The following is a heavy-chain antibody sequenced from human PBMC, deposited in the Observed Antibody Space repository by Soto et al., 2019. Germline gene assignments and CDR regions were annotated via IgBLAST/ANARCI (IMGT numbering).Heavy chain of an antibody. Sequence: QVQLVQSGAEVKNSGASVKVSCKASGYTFTSYGISWVRQAPGQGLEWMGWISAYNGNTNYAQKLQGRVTMTTDTSTSTAYMELRSLRSDDTAVYYCAREGAYYDGSGSYYNYFDYWGQGTLVTVSS. V-gene: IGHV1-18*01. CDR1: GYTFTSYG. CDR3: AREGAYYDGSGSYYNYFDY. D-gene: IGHD3-10*01. J-gene: IGHJ4*02. CDR2: ISAYNGNT.